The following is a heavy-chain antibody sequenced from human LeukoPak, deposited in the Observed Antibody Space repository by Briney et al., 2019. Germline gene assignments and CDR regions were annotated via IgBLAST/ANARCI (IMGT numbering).Heavy chain of an antibody. Sequence: PGGSLRLSCAASGFTFSSYSMNWVRQAPGKGLEWVSSISNSSGYIYYADSVKGRFTISRDNAKNSLYLQMNSLRAEDTAVYYCARRGFGETMVRGVINPPLYYYYMDVWGKGTTVTVSS. CDR2: ISNSSGYI. V-gene: IGHV3-21*01. D-gene: IGHD3-10*01. CDR3: ARRGFGETMVRGVINPPLYYYYMDV. CDR1: GFTFSSYS. J-gene: IGHJ6*03.